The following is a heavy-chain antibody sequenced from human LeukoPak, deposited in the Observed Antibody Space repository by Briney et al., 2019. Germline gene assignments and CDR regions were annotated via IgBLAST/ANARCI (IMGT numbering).Heavy chain of an antibody. CDR1: GGSISSYY. V-gene: IGHV4-59*01. J-gene: IGHJ6*02. CDR3: ARDLLAVAGTPGYYYYYGMDV. Sequence: SGTLSLTCTVSGGSISSYYWSWIRQPPGKGLEWIGYIYYSGSTNYNPSLKSRVTISVDTSKNQFSLKLSSVTAADTAVYYCARDLLAVAGTPGYYYYYGMDVWGQGTTVTVSS. D-gene: IGHD6-19*01. CDR2: IYYSGST.